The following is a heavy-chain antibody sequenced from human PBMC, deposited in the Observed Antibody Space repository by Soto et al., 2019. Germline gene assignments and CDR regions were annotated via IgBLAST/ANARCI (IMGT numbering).Heavy chain of an antibody. CDR1: GYTFTSCG. V-gene: IGHV1-18*01. CDR2: ISAYNGNT. D-gene: IGHD5-12*01. Sequence: GASVKVSCKASGYTFTSCGISWVRQAPGQRLEWMGWISAYNGNTNYAQKLQGRVTMTTDTSTSTAYMELRSLRSDDTAVYYCAREGEGGYDYYYYYGMDVWGQGTTVTVSS. J-gene: IGHJ6*02. CDR3: AREGEGGYDYYYYYGMDV.